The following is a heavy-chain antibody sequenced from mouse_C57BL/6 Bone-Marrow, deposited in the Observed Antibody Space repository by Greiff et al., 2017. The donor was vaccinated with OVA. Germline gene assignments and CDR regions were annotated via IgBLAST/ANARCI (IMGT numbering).Heavy chain of an antibody. CDR1: GYTFTDYY. J-gene: IGHJ4*01. CDR3: ARCYYGYDGVYYYAMDY. Sequence: EVQLQQSGPVLVKPGASVKMSCKASGYTFTDYYMNWVKQSHGKSLEWIGVINPYNGGTSYNQKFKGKATLTVDKSSSTAYMELNSLTSEDSAVYYCARCYYGYDGVYYYAMDYWGQGTSVTVSS. D-gene: IGHD2-2*01. CDR2: INPYNGGT. V-gene: IGHV1-19*01.